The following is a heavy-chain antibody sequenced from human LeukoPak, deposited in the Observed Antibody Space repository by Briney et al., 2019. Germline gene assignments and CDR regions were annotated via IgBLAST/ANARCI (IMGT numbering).Heavy chain of an antibody. J-gene: IGHJ4*02. V-gene: IGHV4-38-2*02. CDR1: GGSISSYY. Sequence: SETLSLTCTVSGGSISSYYWGWIRQPPGKGLEWIGSIYHSGSTYYNPSLKSRVTISVDTSKNQFSLKLSSVTAADTAVYYCARAMIVVVTLDYWGQGTLVTVSS. D-gene: IGHD3-22*01. CDR2: IYHSGST. CDR3: ARAMIVVVTLDY.